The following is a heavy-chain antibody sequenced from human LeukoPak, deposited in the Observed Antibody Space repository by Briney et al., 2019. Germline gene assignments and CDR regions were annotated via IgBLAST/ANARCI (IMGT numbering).Heavy chain of an antibody. V-gene: IGHV3-30*02. J-gene: IGHJ4*02. CDR3: AKDLFGDYVWGTYRAIDT. D-gene: IGHD3-16*02. CDR1: GFSISRYG. CDR2: TRYDGGNK. Sequence: GGSLRVSCAGSGFSISRYGMHWVRQPPGKGLEWVAFTRYDGGNKYFADSVKGRFTISRDNSKNTFYLQMQSLRLEDSAIYYCAKDLFGDYVWGTYRAIDTWGQGTLVTVSS.